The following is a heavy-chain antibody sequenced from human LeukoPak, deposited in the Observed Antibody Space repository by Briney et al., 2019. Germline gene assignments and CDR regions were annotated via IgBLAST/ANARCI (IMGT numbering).Heavy chain of an antibody. D-gene: IGHD4-17*01. V-gene: IGHV1-69*05. CDR2: IIPIFGTA. Sequence: ASVKVSCKASGYTFTSYDINWVRQATGQGLEWMGGIIPIFGTANYAQKFQGRVTITTDESTSTAYMELSSLRSEDTAVYYCARPRYGDYHWYFDLWGRGTLVTVSS. J-gene: IGHJ2*01. CDR1: GYTFTSYD. CDR3: ARPRYGDYHWYFDL.